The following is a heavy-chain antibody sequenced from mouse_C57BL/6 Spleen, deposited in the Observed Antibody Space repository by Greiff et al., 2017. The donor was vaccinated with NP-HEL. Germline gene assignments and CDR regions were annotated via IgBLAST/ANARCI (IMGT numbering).Heavy chain of an antibody. Sequence: VQLQQPGAELVKPGASVQLSCKASGYTFTSYWMHWVKQRPGQGLEWIGMIHPNSGSTNYNEKFKSKATLTVDKSSSTAYMQLSSLTSEDSAVYYCARFRGSYWYFDVWGTGTTVTVSS. J-gene: IGHJ1*03. CDR3: ARFRGSYWYFDV. D-gene: IGHD3-2*02. CDR1: GYTFTSYW. V-gene: IGHV1-64*01. CDR2: IHPNSGST.